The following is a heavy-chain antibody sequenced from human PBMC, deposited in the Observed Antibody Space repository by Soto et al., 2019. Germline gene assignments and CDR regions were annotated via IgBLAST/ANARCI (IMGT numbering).Heavy chain of an antibody. CDR3: ARDRGIGDFLTGYDAFDM. J-gene: IGHJ3*02. V-gene: IGHV3-48*02. CDR2: ISSSSSTI. CDR1: GLTFSSYS. Sequence: EEQLVESGGGLVQPGGSLRLSCGGSGLTFSSYSVNWVRQAPGKGLEWLSDISSSSSTIHYADSVRGRFTISRDNAKISVFLQMNRLRDEDTAVYFCARDRGIGDFLTGYDAFDMWGQGTMVTVSS. D-gene: IGHD3-9*01.